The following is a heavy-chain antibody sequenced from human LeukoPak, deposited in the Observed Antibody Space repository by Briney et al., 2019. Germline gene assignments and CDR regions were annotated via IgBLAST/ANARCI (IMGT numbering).Heavy chain of an antibody. V-gene: IGHV3-74*01. CDR3: ARGRYYGMDV. J-gene: IGHJ6*02. CDR2: VNSDGSST. CDR1: GFTFTSYW. Sequence: PGGSLRLSCAASGFTFTSYWTHWVRQAPGKGLVWVSRVNSDGSSTTYADSVKGRFTISRDNAKNTLYLQMNSLRAEDTAVYYCARGRYYGMDVWGQGTTVTVSS.